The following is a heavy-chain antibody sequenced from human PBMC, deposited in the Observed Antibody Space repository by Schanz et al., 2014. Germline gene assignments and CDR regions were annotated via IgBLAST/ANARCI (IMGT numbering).Heavy chain of an antibody. D-gene: IGHD6-13*01. J-gene: IGHJ4*02. CDR1: GFTFSSYA. Sequence: EVQLLESGGGLVQPGGSLRLSCAASGFTFSSYAMSWVRQAPGKGLEWVSSFNDGGVNKYYADSVKGRFTISSDNSKSTLYLQMSSLRAEDTAVYYCARDGEAAAGCDYWGQGTLVAVSS. CDR2: FNDGGVNK. V-gene: IGHV3-23*01. CDR3: ARDGEAAAGCDY.